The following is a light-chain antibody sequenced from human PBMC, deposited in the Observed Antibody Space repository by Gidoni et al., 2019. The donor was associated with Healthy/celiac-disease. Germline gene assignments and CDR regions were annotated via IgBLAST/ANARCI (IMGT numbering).Light chain of an antibody. Sequence: EIVMTQSPATLSVSPGERATLSCRASQSVNINLAGYQQKPGQAPRLLSYGASTRATGIPARFSGSGSGTELTLTISSLQSEDFAVYYCQQYNNWLWTFGQGTKVEIK. J-gene: IGKJ1*01. CDR1: QSVNIN. V-gene: IGKV3-15*01. CDR2: GAS. CDR3: QQYNNWLWT.